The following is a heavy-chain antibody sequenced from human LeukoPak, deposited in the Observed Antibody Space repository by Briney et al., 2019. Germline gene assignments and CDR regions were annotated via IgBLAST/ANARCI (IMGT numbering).Heavy chain of an antibody. J-gene: IGHJ4*02. CDR1: GYTFSGYY. CDR2: VNLNSGGT. Sequence: ASVKVSCKASGYTFSGYYMHWVRQAPGPGLEWVGWVNLNSGGTYYAQKFQGRVTMTRDTSISTAYMELSRLRSVDTAVFYCARVAHNYDLLTGYYPYLDYFDFWGQGTLVTVSS. V-gene: IGHV1-2*02. D-gene: IGHD3-9*01. CDR3: ARVAHNYDLLTGYYPYLDYFDF.